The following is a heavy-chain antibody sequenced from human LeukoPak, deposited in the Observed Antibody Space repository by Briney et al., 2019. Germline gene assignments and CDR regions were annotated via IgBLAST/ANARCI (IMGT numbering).Heavy chain of an antibody. J-gene: IGHJ6*02. D-gene: IGHD6-19*01. CDR1: GFTFSSHA. CDR2: ISHDGSNK. CDR3: ARDQTSSGWYHYYYYYGMDV. V-gene: IGHV3-30-3*01. Sequence: PGRSLRLSCAASGFTFSSHAMHWVRQAPGKGPEWVAVISHDGSNKYYADSVKGRFTISRDNSKNTLYLQMNSLRAEDTAVYYCARDQTSSGWYHYYYYYGMDVWGQGTTVTVSS.